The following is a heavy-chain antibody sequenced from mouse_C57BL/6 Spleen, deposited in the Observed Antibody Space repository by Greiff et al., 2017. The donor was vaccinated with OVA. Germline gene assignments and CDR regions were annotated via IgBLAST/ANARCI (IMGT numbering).Heavy chain of an antibody. Sequence: EVQLVESGAGLVQPGGSLSLSCAASGFTFTDYYMSWVRQPPGKGLEWLGFIRNKASGNTTEYNVSGKGRFTISRENSQTILYLQMNALGAEDSATYYCARYGHHRLPDDWGQGTTLTVSS. CDR3: ARYGHHRLPDD. D-gene: IGHD3-2*02. CDR1: GFTFTDYY. V-gene: IGHV7-3*01. J-gene: IGHJ2*01. CDR2: IRNKASGNTT.